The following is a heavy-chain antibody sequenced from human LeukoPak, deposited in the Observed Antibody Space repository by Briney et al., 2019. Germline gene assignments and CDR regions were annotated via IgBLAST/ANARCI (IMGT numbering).Heavy chain of an antibody. CDR2: ITAYNGNT. J-gene: IGHJ4*02. V-gene: IGHV1-18*01. CDR1: GGTFTSYG. D-gene: IGHD3-22*01. Sequence: ASVKVSCKASGGTFTSYGISWVRQAPGQGLEWMGWITAYNGNTNYAQKLQGRVTMTTDTSTSTAYMELRSLRSDDTAVYYRARARNPYDSSGYSPFEYWGQGTLVTVSS. CDR3: ARARNPYDSSGYSPFEY.